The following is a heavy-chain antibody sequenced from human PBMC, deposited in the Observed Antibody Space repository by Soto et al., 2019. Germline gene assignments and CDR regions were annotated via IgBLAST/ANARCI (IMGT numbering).Heavy chain of an antibody. CDR1: GFSLSTSGVG. J-gene: IGHJ4*02. Sequence: QITLKESGPTLVKPTQTLTLTCTFSGFSLSTSGVGVGWIRQPPGKALEWLALIYWDDDKRYSPSLKSRLTIPKVTSKNQVVLTMTTMDPVDTAAYSCAHLTYYDFWSGYPPLLFDYWGQGTLVTVSS. CDR2: IYWDDDK. D-gene: IGHD3-3*01. CDR3: AHLTYYDFWSGYPPLLFDY. V-gene: IGHV2-5*02.